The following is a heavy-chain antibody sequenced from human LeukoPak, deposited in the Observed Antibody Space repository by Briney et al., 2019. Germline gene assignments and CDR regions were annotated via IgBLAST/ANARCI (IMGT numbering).Heavy chain of an antibody. CDR2: INSDGGST. CDR1: GFTFSSYW. V-gene: IGHV3-74*01. CDR3: ARRIQGMAPYYFDY. J-gene: IGHJ4*02. D-gene: IGHD5-24*01. Sequence: AGGSLRLSCTASGFTFSSYWMHWVRQAPGKGLVWVSRINSDGGSTSYADSVKGRFTISGDNAKNTLYLQMNSLRAEDTAVYYCARRIQGMAPYYFDYWGQGTLVTVSS.